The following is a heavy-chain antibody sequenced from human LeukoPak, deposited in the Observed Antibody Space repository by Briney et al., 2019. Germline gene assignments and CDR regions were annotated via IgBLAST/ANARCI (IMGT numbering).Heavy chain of an antibody. D-gene: IGHD2/OR15-2a*01. CDR1: GGSISSSSYY. J-gene: IGHJ4*02. CDR2: IYSSGSI. V-gene: IGHV4-39*01. Sequence: PSETLSFTCTVSGGSISSSSYYWGWIRQPPGKGLEWIASIYSSGSIYNNPSLKSRVTISVDTSKNQFSLKLNSVTAADTAVYYCARHRRGAVEGTAIYYFDYWGQGTLVTVSS. CDR3: ARHRRGAVEGTAIYYFDY.